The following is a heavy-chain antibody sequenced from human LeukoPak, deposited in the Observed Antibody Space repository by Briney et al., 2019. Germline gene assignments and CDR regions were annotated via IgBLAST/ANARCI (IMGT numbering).Heavy chain of an antibody. CDR3: ARELFGSGSKVLGF. D-gene: IGHD3-10*01. V-gene: IGHV3-21*01. Sequence: GGSLRLSCATSGFTFSTYNMNWVRQAPGKGLEWVSSISSSSSYIYYADSVKGRFTISRDNANNSLYLQMNSLRAEDTAFYYCARELFGSGSKVLGFWGQGTLVTVSS. CDR1: GFTFSTYN. J-gene: IGHJ4*02. CDR2: ISSSSSYI.